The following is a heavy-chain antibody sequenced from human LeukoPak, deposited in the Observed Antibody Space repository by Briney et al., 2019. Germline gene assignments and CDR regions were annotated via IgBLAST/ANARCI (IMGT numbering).Heavy chain of an antibody. CDR3: ARDYGGHWFDP. V-gene: IGHV1-18*01. CDR1: GYTFTSYG. Sequence: ASVKVSCKASGYTFTSYGISWVRQAPGQGLEWMGWISAYNGNTNYAQKLQGRVTMTTDTSTSTAYMELSRLTSGDTAVYYCARDYGGHWFDPWGQGTLVTVSS. CDR2: ISAYNGNT. D-gene: IGHD4/OR15-4a*01. J-gene: IGHJ5*02.